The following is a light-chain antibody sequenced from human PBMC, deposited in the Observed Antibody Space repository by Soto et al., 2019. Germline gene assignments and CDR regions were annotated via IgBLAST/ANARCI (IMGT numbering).Light chain of an antibody. CDR1: QSVLYSSNRKSY. J-gene: IGKJ1*01. CDR2: SAS. V-gene: IGKV4-1*01. Sequence: DIMMAQSPDSLAVSLGERATINCKSSQSVLYSSNRKSYLAWYQQKPGQAPKLLTHSASTRESGVPDRFSGSGSDTDFTLTISSLQAEDGAVYYCQQYNTYSRTFGQGTKVDI. CDR3: QQYNTYSRT.